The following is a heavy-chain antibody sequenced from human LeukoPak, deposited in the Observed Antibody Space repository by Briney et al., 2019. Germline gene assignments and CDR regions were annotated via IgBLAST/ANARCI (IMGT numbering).Heavy chain of an antibody. CDR3: ARETNYGDYAPDY. V-gene: IGHV3-21*01. Sequence: GGSLRLSCAASGFTFSSYSMNWVRQAPGKGLEWVSSISSSSSYIYYADSVKGRFTISRDNAKNSLHLQMNSLRAEDTAVYYCARETNYGDYAPDYWGQGTLVTVFS. J-gene: IGHJ4*02. D-gene: IGHD4-17*01. CDR2: ISSSSSYI. CDR1: GFTFSSYS.